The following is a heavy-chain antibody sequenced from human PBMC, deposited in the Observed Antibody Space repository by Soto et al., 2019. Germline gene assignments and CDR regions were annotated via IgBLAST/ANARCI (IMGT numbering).Heavy chain of an antibody. CDR1: GGSFSGYY. V-gene: IGHV4-34*01. J-gene: IGHJ4*02. CDR2: INHSGST. CDR3: ARGITIFGVVLLKYFDY. Sequence: PSETLSLTCAVYGGSFSGYYWSWIRQPPGKGLEWIGEINHSGSTNYNPSLKSRVTISVDTSKNQFSLKLSSVTAADTAVYYCARGITIFGVVLLKYFDYWGQGTLVTVSS. D-gene: IGHD3-3*01.